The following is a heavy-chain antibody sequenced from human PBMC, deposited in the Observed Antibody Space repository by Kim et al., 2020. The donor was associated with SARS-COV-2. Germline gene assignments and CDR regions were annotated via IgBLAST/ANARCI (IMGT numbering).Heavy chain of an antibody. CDR2: IYSGGST. CDR1: GFTVSSNY. D-gene: IGHD5-18*01. Sequence: GGSLRLSCAASGFTVSSNYMSWVRQAPGKGLEWVSVIYSGGSTYYADSVKGRFTISRDNSKNTLYLQMNSLRAEDTAVYYCARSSRGYSYVLIDYWGQGTLVTVSS. CDR3: ARSSRGYSYVLIDY. V-gene: IGHV3-53*01. J-gene: IGHJ4*02.